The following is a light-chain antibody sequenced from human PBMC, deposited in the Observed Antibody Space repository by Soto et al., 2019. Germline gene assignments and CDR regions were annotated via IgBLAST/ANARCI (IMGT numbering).Light chain of an antibody. CDR3: LQDFSYPRT. CDR2: GAS. Sequence: AIQMTQSPSSLSASVGDRVTITCRASQGIGTELGWYQLKPGKAPKLLLYGASTLQSGVLPRFSGSGSGTDFTLTISSLQPDDFATYDGLQDFSYPRTFGQGTKVEIK. J-gene: IGKJ1*01. V-gene: IGKV1-6*02. CDR1: QGIGTE.